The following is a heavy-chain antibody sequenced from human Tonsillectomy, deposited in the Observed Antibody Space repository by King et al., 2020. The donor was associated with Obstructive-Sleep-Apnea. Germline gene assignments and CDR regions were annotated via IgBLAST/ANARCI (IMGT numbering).Heavy chain of an antibody. CDR1: GFTFSSYD. CDR3: ARGDCSGSSCYSLSAFDV. Sequence: VQLVESGGGLVQPGGSLRLSCAASGFTFSSYDMHWVRQGTGKGLEGVAVIGLAGDTYYPASVRGRFTISRENAKNSLYLQMNSLRAGDTAVYYCARGDCSGSSCYSLSAFDVWGQGTMVTVSS. J-gene: IGHJ3*01. V-gene: IGHV3-13*01. CDR2: IGLAGDT. D-gene: IGHD2-15*01.